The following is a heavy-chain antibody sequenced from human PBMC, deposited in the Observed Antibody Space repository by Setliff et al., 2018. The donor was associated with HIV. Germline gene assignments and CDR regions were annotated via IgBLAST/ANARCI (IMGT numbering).Heavy chain of an antibody. Sequence: LSLSCAASGFTFSNAWMSWVRQAPGKGLEWVGRINSKTDGGTTDYAAPVKGRFTISRDDSKNTLYLQMNSLKTEDTAVYYCTAALQQQVVRWFDPWGQGTLVTVSS. CDR1: GFTFSNAW. CDR2: INSKTDGGTT. D-gene: IGHD6-13*01. CDR3: TAALQQQVVRWFDP. J-gene: IGHJ5*02. V-gene: IGHV3-15*01.